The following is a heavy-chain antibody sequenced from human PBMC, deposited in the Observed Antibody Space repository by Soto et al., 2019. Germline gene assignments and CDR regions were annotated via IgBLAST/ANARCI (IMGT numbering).Heavy chain of an antibody. J-gene: IGHJ6*03. D-gene: IGHD6-6*01. V-gene: IGHV3-23*01. Sequence: PGGSLRLSCAASGFTFSSYAMSWVRQAPGKGLEWVSAISGSGGSTYYADSVKGRFTISRDNSKNTLYLQMNSLRAEDTAVYYCAKQLGIAARTRRYYYYYLDVWGKGTTVTVSS. CDR3: AKQLGIAARTRRYYYYYLDV. CDR2: ISGSGGST. CDR1: GFTFSSYA.